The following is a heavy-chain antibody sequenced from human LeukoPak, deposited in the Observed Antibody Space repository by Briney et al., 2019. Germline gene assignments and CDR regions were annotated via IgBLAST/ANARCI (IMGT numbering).Heavy chain of an antibody. CDR1: GFTFTSSA. CDR2: IVVGSGNT. Sequence: SVKVSCKASGFTFTSSAVQWVRQARGQRLEWIGWIVVGSGNTNYAQKFRERVTITRDMSTSTAYMELSSLRSEDTAVYYCAAPGGWLRDAFGIWGQGTMVTVSS. J-gene: IGHJ3*02. CDR3: AAPGGWLRDAFGI. V-gene: IGHV1-58*01. D-gene: IGHD5-12*01.